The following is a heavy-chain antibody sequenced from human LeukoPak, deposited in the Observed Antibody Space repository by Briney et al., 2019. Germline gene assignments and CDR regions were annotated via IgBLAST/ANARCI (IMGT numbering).Heavy chain of an antibody. CDR2: LDTSGNT. Sequence: SETLSLTCTVSDDSLSRYYWSWVRQPAGKGLEWIGRLDTSGNTHYNPSLKSRVTMSVDTSRNQFSLRLTSVTAADTAVYYCARGGDCPDYWAQGTLVTVSS. CDR1: DDSLSRYY. CDR3: ARGGDCPDY. V-gene: IGHV4-4*07. D-gene: IGHD2-21*02. J-gene: IGHJ4*02.